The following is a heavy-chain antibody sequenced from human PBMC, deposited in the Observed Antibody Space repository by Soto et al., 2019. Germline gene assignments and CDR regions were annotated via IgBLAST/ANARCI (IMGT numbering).Heavy chain of an antibody. CDR3: ARRGTSSTSLKNYYYYGMDV. CDR2: ISAYNGNT. V-gene: IGHV1-18*04. D-gene: IGHD2-2*01. Sequence: QVQLVQSGAEVKKPGASVKVSCKASGYTFTSYGISWVRQAPGQGLEWMGWISAYNGNTNYAQKLQGRVTMTTDTSTSTAYMELRSLRSDDTAVDYCARRGTSSTSLKNYYYYGMDVWGQGTTVTVSS. CDR1: GYTFTSYG. J-gene: IGHJ6*02.